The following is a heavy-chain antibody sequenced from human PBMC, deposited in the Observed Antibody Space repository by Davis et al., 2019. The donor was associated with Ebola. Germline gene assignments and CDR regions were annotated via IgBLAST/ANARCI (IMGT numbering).Heavy chain of an antibody. CDR3: ARGYGDILLYGIDV. CDR2: IYYSGST. Sequence: MPSETLSLTCTVSGGSISSYYWSWIRQPPGKGLEWMGYIYYSGSTNYNPSLKSRVTISVDTSKNQFSLKLSSVTAADTAVYYCARGYGDILLYGIDVWGQGTTVTVSS. J-gene: IGHJ6*02. D-gene: IGHD4-17*01. CDR1: GGSISSYY. V-gene: IGHV4-59*12.